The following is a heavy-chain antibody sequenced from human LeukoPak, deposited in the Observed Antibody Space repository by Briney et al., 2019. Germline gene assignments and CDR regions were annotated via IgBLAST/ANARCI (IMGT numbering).Heavy chain of an antibody. CDR2: IIPIFGTA. V-gene: IGHV1-69*13. CDR1: GGTFSSYA. J-gene: IGHJ4*02. Sequence: SVKVSCKASGGTFSSYAISWVRQAPGQGLEWMGGIIPIFGTANYAQKFQGRVTITADESTSTAYMELSSLRSEDTAVYYCARDGDTVGATSLDYWGQGTPVTVSS. CDR3: ARDGDTVGATSLDY. D-gene: IGHD1-26*01.